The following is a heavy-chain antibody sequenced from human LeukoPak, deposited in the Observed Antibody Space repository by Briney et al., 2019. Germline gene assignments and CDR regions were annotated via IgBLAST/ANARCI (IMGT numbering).Heavy chain of an antibody. J-gene: IGHJ4*02. CDR1: GYTFTSYA. Sequence: ASVKVSCTASGYTFTSYAMHWVRQAPGQRLEWMGWINAGNGNTKYSQKFQGRVTITRDTSASTAYMELSSLRSEDTAVYYCARETRIQLWSGLGYWGQGTLVTVSS. CDR3: ARETRIQLWSGLGY. D-gene: IGHD5-18*01. CDR2: INAGNGNT. V-gene: IGHV1-3*01.